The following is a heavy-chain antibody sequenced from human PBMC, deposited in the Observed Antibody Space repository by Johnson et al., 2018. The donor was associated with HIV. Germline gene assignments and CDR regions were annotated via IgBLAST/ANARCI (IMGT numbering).Heavy chain of an antibody. J-gene: IGHJ3*02. CDR3: ARPRGVQAGLGAFDI. CDR2: IKQDGSEK. D-gene: IGHD1-1*01. V-gene: IGHV3-7*01. CDR1: GFTFSSYW. Sequence: VQLVESGGGLVQPGGSLRLSCAASGFTFSSYWMSWVRQAPGKGLEWVANIKQDGSEKYYVDSVKGRFTISRDNAKNSLYLQMNSLRAEDTAVYYCARPRGVQAGLGAFDIWGQGTMVTVSP.